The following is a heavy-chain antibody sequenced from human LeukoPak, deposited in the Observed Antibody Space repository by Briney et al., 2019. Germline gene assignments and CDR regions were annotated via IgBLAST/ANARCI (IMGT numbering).Heavy chain of an antibody. CDR2: ISYSGST. CDR1: GGSISSYY. CDR3: ARAPERWYSYGSYTYYYMDV. D-gene: IGHD5-18*01. V-gene: IGHV4-59*01. J-gene: IGHJ6*03. Sequence: SETLSLTCTVSGGSISSYYWNWIRQPPGKGLEWIGSISYSGSTRYNPSLESRVTISVDTSKNQISLKLSSVTAADTTVYYCARAPERWYSYGSYTYYYMDVWGKGTTVTVSS.